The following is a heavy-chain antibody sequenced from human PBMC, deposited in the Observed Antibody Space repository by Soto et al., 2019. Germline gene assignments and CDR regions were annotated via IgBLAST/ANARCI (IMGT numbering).Heavy chain of an antibody. D-gene: IGHD4-17*01. V-gene: IGHV3-74*01. J-gene: IGHJ4*02. CDR2: ISSDGSST. Sequence: EVQLVESGGDLVQPGGSLRLSCAASGFTFSSYWMHWVRQVPGKGLVWVSRISSDGSSTNYADSVRGRFIISRDNAKNTLYLHVNSLRVDDTAVYYCARGTVRDHDFGDHWGQGTLVAVSS. CDR3: ARGTVRDHDFGDH. CDR1: GFTFSSYW.